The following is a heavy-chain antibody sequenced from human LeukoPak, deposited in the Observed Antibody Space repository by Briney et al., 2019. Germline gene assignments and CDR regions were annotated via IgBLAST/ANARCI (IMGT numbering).Heavy chain of an antibody. D-gene: IGHD6-6*01. Sequence: PSQTLSLPCTVAGGAISSGDYYWRWIRQPPGEGVGWIGYIYYSGSTYYNPSLKSRVIISVDTSKTQFSLKLSSVTAADTAVYYCARRSSSSGSGFDYWGQGTLVTVSS. CDR1: GGAISSGDYY. CDR2: IYYSGST. CDR3: ARRSSSSGSGFDY. V-gene: IGHV4-30-4*01. J-gene: IGHJ4*02.